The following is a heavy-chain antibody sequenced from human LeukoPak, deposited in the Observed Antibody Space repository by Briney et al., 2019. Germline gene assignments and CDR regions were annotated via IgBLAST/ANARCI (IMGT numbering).Heavy chain of an antibody. Sequence: GGSLRLSCAASGFTFSSYSMNWVRQAPGKGLEWVSSISSSSSYIYYADSVKGRFTISRDNAKNSLYLQMNSLRAEDTAVYYCARDRVRYCSSTSCYGYYYGMGVWGQGTTVTVSS. D-gene: IGHD2-2*01. J-gene: IGHJ6*02. V-gene: IGHV3-21*01. CDR3: ARDRVRYCSSTSCYGYYYGMGV. CDR1: GFTFSSYS. CDR2: ISSSSSYI.